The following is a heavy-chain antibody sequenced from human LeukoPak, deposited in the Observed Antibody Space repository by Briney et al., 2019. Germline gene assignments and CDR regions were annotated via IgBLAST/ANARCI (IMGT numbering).Heavy chain of an antibody. CDR3: ATIGYCSGGSCYSYYYMDV. J-gene: IGHJ6*03. Sequence: ASVKVSCKASGYTFTSYYMHWVRQAPGPGLEWMGIINPSGGSTSYAQKFQGRVTMTRDMSTSTVYMELSSLRSEDTAVYYCATIGYCSGGSCYSYYYMDVWGKGTTVSVSS. CDR2: INPSGGST. D-gene: IGHD2-15*01. CDR1: GYTFTSYY. V-gene: IGHV1-46*01.